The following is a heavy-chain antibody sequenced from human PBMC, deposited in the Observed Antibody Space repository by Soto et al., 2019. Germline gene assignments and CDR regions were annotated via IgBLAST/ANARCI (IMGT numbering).Heavy chain of an antibody. Sequence: XGSLILSCAVSGFTFSTYAMSWVRQAPGKGLEWVSAITGNGIYTHYADAVKGRFTISRDNSKSTLFLQMNSLRAEDAAVYYCVPPRDFDLWGRGTQVTVSS. CDR2: ITGNGIYT. CDR1: GFTFSTYA. J-gene: IGHJ2*01. V-gene: IGHV3-23*01. CDR3: VPPRDFDL.